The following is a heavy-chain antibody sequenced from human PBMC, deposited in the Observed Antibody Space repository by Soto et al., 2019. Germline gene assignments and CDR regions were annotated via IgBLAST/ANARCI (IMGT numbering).Heavy chain of an antibody. CDR1: GYSFTSYW. V-gene: IGHV5-10-1*01. CDR2: IDPSDSYT. D-gene: IGHD6-13*01. Sequence: PGESLKISCKGSGYSFTSYWISWVRQMPGKGLEWMGRIDPSDSYTNYSPSFQGHVTISADKSISTAYLQWSSLKASDTAMYYCASAYIADTHYGMDVCGQGNTVTVSS. J-gene: IGHJ6*02. CDR3: ASAYIADTHYGMDV.